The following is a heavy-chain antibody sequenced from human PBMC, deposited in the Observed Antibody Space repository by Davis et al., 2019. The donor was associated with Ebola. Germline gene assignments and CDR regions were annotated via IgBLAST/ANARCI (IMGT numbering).Heavy chain of an antibody. J-gene: IGHJ4*02. CDR2: IYYSGST. D-gene: IGHD3-3*01. CDR3: ARGNGYYTRDFDY. V-gene: IGHV4-59*12. CDR1: GGSISSYY. Sequence: GSLRLSCTVSGGSISSYYWSWIRQPPGKGLEWIGYIYYSGSTNYNPSLKSRVTISVDTSKNQFSLKLSSVTAADTAVYYCARGNGYYTRDFDYWSQGTLVTVSS.